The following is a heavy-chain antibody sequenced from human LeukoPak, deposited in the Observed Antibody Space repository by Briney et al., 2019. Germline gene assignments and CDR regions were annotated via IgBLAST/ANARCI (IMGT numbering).Heavy chain of an antibody. D-gene: IGHD2-2*01. CDR2: IRYDGRNK. J-gene: IGHJ4*02. CDR3: AKDPVPYCSSTSCYLYYFDY. CDR1: GFTYSSYG. V-gene: IGHV3-30*02. Sequence: GGSLRLSSAASGFTYSSYGMHWVRQAPGKGLEWVAFIRYDGRNKYYADSVKGRFTISRDNSKNTLYLQMNSLRAEDTAVYYCAKDPVPYCSSTSCYLYYFDYWGQGTLVTVSS.